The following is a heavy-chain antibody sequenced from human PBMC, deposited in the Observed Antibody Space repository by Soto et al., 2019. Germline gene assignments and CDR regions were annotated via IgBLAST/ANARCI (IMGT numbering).Heavy chain of an antibody. Sequence: QVQLVQSGAEVKKPGSSVKVSCKSSEDTFSSYAISWVRQAPGQGLEWMGGIIPMLGTPSYAQKFQDRVTITADKFTSTAYMELSGLRSEDTAVYYCAKEKSRYDRSGYYRPDYWGQGTLVTVSS. D-gene: IGHD3-22*01. CDR3: AKEKSRYDRSGYYRPDY. CDR1: EDTFSSYA. V-gene: IGHV1-69*06. J-gene: IGHJ4*02. CDR2: IIPMLGTP.